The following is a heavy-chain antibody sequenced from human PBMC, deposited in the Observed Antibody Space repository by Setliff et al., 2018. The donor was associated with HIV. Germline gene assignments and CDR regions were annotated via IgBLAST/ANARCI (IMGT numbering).Heavy chain of an antibody. V-gene: IGHV1-69*05. CDR1: AGSFSIFA. D-gene: IGHD1-26*01. Sequence: SVKVSCKSSAGSFSIFAINWVRQAPGQGLEWMGGMMTIFSTTNYARKFQGRVTITTDESTGTAYMEPSNLRSEDTDVYYCATEGAGGSYQRASALDVWGQGTTVTVSS. J-gene: IGHJ6*02. CDR3: ATEGAGGSYQRASALDV. CDR2: MMTIFSTT.